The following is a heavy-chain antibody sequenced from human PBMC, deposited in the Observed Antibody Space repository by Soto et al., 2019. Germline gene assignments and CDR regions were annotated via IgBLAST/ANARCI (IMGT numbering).Heavy chain of an antibody. CDR2: IYHSGST. D-gene: IGHD6-13*01. J-gene: IGHJ5*02. V-gene: IGHV4-30-2*06. CDR1: GGSVTNGRSS. CDR3: VRESAASGPNWFDT. Sequence: SETMALTCSVSGGSVTNGRSSWNWIRQSPGKGLEWIAYIYHSGSTYYNPSLRSRVTISVDRSENQFSLKLSSVTAADTAVYYCVRESAASGPNWFDTWGPGTLVTVSS.